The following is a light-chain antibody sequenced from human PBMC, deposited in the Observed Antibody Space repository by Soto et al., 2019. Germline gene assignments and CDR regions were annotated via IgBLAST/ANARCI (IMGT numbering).Light chain of an antibody. CDR3: AAWDDILNGYV. V-gene: IGLV1-44*01. Sequence: QSALTQPPSASGTPGQRVTISCSGSSSNIGSNTVNWYQQLSGTAPKLLIYSNDQRPSGVPDRFSGSKSGTSASLAISGLQSEDEADYYCAAWDDILNGYVFGAGTKVTVL. J-gene: IGLJ1*01. CDR2: SND. CDR1: SSNIGSNT.